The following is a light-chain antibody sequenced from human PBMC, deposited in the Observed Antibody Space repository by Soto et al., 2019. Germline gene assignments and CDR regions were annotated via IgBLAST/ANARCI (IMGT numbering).Light chain of an antibody. V-gene: IGKV1-39*01. Sequence: DIQMTQSPSSLSASVGDRVTITCRASQSISSYLNWYHQKPGKAPKLLIYAASSLQSGVPSRFSGSGSGTDFTLTISSLQPEDFATYYCQQSYCTPLPFGGGTKVDIK. CDR2: AAS. CDR3: QQSYCTPLP. CDR1: QSISSY. J-gene: IGKJ4*01.